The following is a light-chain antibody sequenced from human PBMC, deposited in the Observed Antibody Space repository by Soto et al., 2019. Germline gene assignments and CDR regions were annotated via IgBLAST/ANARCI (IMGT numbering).Light chain of an antibody. V-gene: IGKV3-11*01. CDR1: QTVGSF. CDR3: HQRYNWPPLT. Sequence: EIVLTQSPATLSLSPGERATLSCRASQTVGSFLAWYQHKPGQAPRLLINNTYTRANGIPARFSGSGSGPAFTLTISSLEPEDFAVYYCHQRYNWPPLTFGGGTKVEMK. CDR2: NTY. J-gene: IGKJ4*01.